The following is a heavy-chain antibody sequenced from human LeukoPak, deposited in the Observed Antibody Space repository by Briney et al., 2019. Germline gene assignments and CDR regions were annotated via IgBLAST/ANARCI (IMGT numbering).Heavy chain of an antibody. J-gene: IGHJ4*02. V-gene: IGHV4-59*08. CDR1: GGSISSYY. CDR2: IYYSGST. CDR3: ARSEINDYSRF. Sequence: ASETLSLTCTVSGGSISSYYWSWIRQPPGKGLEWIAYIYYSGSTNYNPSLKSRVTMSMDTSKNQFSVKMRAVTAADTAVYYCARSEINDYSRFWGQGILVTVSS. D-gene: IGHD4-11*01.